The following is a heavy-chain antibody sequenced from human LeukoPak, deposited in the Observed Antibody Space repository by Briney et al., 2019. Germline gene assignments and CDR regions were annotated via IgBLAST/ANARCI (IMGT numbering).Heavy chain of an antibody. J-gene: IGHJ4*02. CDR3: ARDVVGSLDY. CDR2: IKGDESAK. CDR1: GFAFSTYW. V-gene: IGHV3-7*01. Sequence: GGSLRLSCAASGFAFSTYWMAWVRQAPGKGLEWVANIKGDESAKHQADSVKGRFTISRDNAQNTVYLQMRSLRGEDTAVYYCARDVVGSLDYWGRGTLVTVSS. D-gene: IGHD1-26*01.